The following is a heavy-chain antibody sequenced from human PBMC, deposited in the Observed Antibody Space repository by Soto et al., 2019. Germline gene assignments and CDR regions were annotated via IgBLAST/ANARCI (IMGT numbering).Heavy chain of an antibody. CDR1: GITFSNYA. Sequence: PGGSLRLSCTASGITFSNYAMSWVPQAQRKGREWVSSISTSGGRPYYADSVKGRFTISRDDSKNTLYLKINSLRVEDPAVYYCPTHADRYDNLRRTYRYRYRCGQRTLVAACS. CDR2: ISTSGGRP. D-gene: IGHD3-16*02. CDR3: PTHADRYDNLRRTYRYRYR. J-gene: IGHJ5*02. V-gene: IGHV3-23*01.